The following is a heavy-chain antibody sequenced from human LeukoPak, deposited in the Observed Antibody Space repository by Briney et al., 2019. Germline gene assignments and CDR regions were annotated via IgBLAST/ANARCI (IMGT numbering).Heavy chain of an antibody. CDR2: IYYSGST. J-gene: IGHJ4*02. V-gene: IGHV4-30-4*07. CDR3: ARGVATLLIG. D-gene: IGHD5-12*01. CDR1: GGSISSGGYS. Sequence: PSQTLSLTCAVSGGSISSGGYSWSWIRQPPGKGLEWIGYIYYSGSTYYNPSLKSRVTISVDTSKNQFSLKLSSVTAADTAVYYCARGVATLLIGWGQGTLVTVSS.